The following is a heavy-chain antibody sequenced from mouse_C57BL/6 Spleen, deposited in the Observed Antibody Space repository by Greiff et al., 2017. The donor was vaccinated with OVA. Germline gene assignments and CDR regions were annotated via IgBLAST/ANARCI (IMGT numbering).Heavy chain of an antibody. V-gene: IGHV1-4*01. CDR2: INPSSGYT. Sequence: QVQLKESGAELARPGASVKMSCKASGYTFTSYTMHWVKQRPGQGLEWIGYINPSSGYTKYNQKFKDKATLTADKSSSTAYMQLSSLTSEDSAVYYCAPYDYDDYAMDYWGQGTSVTVSS. D-gene: IGHD2-4*01. CDR1: GYTFTSYT. J-gene: IGHJ4*01. CDR3: APYDYDDYAMDY.